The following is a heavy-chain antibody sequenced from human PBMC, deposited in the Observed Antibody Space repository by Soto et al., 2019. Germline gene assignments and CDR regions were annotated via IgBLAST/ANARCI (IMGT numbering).Heavy chain of an antibody. CDR2: VYNSGST. CDR3: ARYRREAVAGYALDN. CDR1: GGSISSNY. V-gene: IGHV4-59*01. J-gene: IGHJ4*02. D-gene: IGHD6-19*01. Sequence: PSETLSLTCTVSGGSISSNYWTWIRQPPGKGLEWIGYVYNSGSTDYNPSLKSRVTISEDTSKSQFSLKVNSMTAADTAVYYCARYRREAVAGYALDNWGQGILVTVSS.